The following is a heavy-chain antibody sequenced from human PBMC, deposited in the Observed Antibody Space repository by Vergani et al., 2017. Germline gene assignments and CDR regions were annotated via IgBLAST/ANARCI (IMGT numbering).Heavy chain of an antibody. CDR1: GGTFSSYA. CDR2: IIPIFGTA. CDR3: TREGVPIVVVPAARRYFDH. V-gene: IGHV1-69*01. J-gene: IGHJ2*01. Sequence: QVQLVQSGAEVKKPGSSVKVSCKASGGTFSSYAISWVRQAPGQGLEWMGGIIPIFGTANYAQKFQGRVTITADESKSTAYMELRSLRSEDTAVYYCTREGVPIVVVPAARRYFDHWGRGTLVTVSS. D-gene: IGHD2-2*01.